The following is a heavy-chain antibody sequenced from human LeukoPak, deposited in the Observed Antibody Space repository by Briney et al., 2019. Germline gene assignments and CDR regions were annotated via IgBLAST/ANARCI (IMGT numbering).Heavy chain of an antibody. Sequence: GGSLRLSCAASGFTFSSYSMNWVRQAPGKGLEWVSSISSSSSYIYYADSVKGRLTISRDNAKNSLYLQMNSLRAEDTAVYYCARATGWKGYDSSGYQYWGQGTLVTVSS. CDR1: GFTFSSYS. J-gene: IGHJ4*02. CDR2: ISSSSSYI. V-gene: IGHV3-21*01. CDR3: ARATGWKGYDSSGYQY. D-gene: IGHD3-22*01.